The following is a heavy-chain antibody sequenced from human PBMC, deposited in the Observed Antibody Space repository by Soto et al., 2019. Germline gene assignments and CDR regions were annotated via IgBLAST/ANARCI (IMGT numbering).Heavy chain of an antibody. V-gene: IGHV3-33*01. CDR1: GFTFSSYG. D-gene: IGHD7-27*01. J-gene: IGHJ4*02. CDR2: IWYDGNSK. Sequence: VGSLRLSCAASGFTFSSYGMHWVRQAPGKGLEWMAVIWYDGNSKDYGDSVRGRFTVSRDNSKNTLYLQMDSLRAEDTAVYYCARDSSSGEGFDFWGQGTLVTVSS. CDR3: ARDSSSGEGFDF.